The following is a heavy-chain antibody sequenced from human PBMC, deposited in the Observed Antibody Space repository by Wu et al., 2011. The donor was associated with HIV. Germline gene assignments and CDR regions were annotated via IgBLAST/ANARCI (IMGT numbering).Heavy chain of an antibody. D-gene: IGHD6-13*01. CDR3: AREPQGGIAAALSLDP. J-gene: IGHJ5*02. CDR2: INPSGGST. V-gene: IGHV1-46*01. CDR1: GYTFTSYY. Sequence: QVQLVQSGAEVKKPGASVKVSCKASGYTFTSYYMHWVRQAPGQGLEWMGIINPSGGSTSYAQKFQGRVTMTRDTSTSTVYMELSSLRSEDTAVYYCAREPQGGIAAALSLDPWGQGTLVTVSS.